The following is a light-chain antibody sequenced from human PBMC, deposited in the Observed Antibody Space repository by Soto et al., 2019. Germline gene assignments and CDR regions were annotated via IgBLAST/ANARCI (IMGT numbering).Light chain of an antibody. CDR3: QQYYSYPQRT. CDR2: ATS. CDR1: QGISSY. J-gene: IGKJ1*01. V-gene: IGKV1-8*01. Sequence: AIRMTQSPSSFSASTGDRVTITCRASQGISSYLAWYHQKPGKAPKLLIYATSILQSGVPSRFSGSGSGTDFTLTISCLQSEDFATYYCQQYYSYPQRTFGQGTKVEIK.